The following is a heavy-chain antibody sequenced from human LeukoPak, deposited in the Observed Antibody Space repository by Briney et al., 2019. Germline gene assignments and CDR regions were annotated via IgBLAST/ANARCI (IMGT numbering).Heavy chain of an antibody. CDR2: IYYSGST. CDR3: ARTGIWFGELRVNWFDP. Sequence: SETLSLTCTVSGGSISSYHWSWIRQPPGKGLEWIGYIYYSGSTNYNPSLKSRVTISVDTSKNQFSLKLSSVTAADAAVYYCARTGIWFGELRVNWFDPWGQGTLVTVSS. V-gene: IGHV4-59*12. CDR1: GGSISSYH. J-gene: IGHJ5*02. D-gene: IGHD3-10*01.